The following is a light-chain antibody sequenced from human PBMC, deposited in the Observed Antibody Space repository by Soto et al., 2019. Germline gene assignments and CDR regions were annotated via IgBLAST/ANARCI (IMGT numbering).Light chain of an antibody. Sequence: QSVLTQPASVSGSPGQSITISCTGTSSDVGDNNYVSWYQQHPGKAPKLMIYDVTHRPSGISNRFSGSKSGNTASLTISGLQAEDEADHYCSSYTSSSTLYVFGTGTKLTVL. J-gene: IGLJ1*01. CDR3: SSYTSSSTLYV. CDR2: DVT. CDR1: SSDVGDNNY. V-gene: IGLV2-14*03.